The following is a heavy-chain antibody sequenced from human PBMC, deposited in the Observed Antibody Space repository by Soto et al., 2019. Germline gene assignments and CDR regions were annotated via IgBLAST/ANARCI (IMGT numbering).Heavy chain of an antibody. CDR2: SKSKTDGGTT. Sequence: GGSLRLSCAASGVDFRNVWMTWVRQAPGKGLEWVGRSKSKTDGGTTDYAAPVKGRFTISRDDSKNTLYLQMNSLKTEDTAVYYCTPGFEYTPGGYYYYGVDFWGQGTTVTVSS. D-gene: IGHD3-10*01. CDR1: GVDFRNVW. J-gene: IGHJ6*02. V-gene: IGHV3-15*01. CDR3: TPGFEYTPGGYYYYGVDF.